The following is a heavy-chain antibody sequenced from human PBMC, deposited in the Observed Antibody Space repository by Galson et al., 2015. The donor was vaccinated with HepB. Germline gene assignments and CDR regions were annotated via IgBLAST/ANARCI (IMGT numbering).Heavy chain of an antibody. CDR3: AKDFEHQLPNYYMDV. CDR2: VSYDGSNK. J-gene: IGHJ6*03. CDR1: GFTFSNYG. V-gene: IGHV3-30*18. D-gene: IGHD2-2*01. Sequence: SLRLSCAASGFTFSNYGMHWVRQAPGKGLEWVALVSYDGSNKYYVDSVKGRFTISRDNSKNTLDLQMDSLRAEDTAVYYCAKDFEHQLPNYYMDVWGNGTTVTVSS.